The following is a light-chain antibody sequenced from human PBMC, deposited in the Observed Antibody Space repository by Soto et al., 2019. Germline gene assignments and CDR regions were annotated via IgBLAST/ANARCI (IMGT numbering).Light chain of an antibody. V-gene: IGKV3-20*01. CDR2: GAS. CDR1: QTVSSSY. CDR3: QQCGSSLWT. Sequence: EIVLTQSPGTLSLSPGERATLSYRASQTVSSSYLAWYQQKPGQAPRLLIYGASSRATGIPDRFSGSGSGIDFTLTISRLEPEDFAVYYCQQCGSSLWTFGQGTKVEIK. J-gene: IGKJ1*01.